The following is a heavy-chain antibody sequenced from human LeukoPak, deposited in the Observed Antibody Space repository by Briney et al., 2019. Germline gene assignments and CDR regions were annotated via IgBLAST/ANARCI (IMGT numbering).Heavy chain of an antibody. V-gene: IGHV3-9*01. J-gene: IGHJ6*03. CDR1: GFTFSSYS. Sequence: GGSLRLSCAASGFTFSSYSMNWVRQAPGKGLEWVSGISWNSGSIGYADSVKGRFTISRDNAKNSLYLQMNSLRAEDTALYYCAKGSVDYYYYYMDVWGKGTTVTISS. CDR3: AKGSVDYYYYYMDV. CDR2: ISWNSGSI. D-gene: IGHD2-2*01.